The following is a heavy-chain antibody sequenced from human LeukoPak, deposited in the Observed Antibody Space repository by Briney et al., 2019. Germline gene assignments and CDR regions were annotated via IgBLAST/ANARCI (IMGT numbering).Heavy chain of an antibody. CDR3: ARGFDAHNAFDI. Sequence: PSQTLSLTCTVSGGSISSSDYYWSWIRQPPGKGLEWIGYIYYSGSTSCNPSLKSRVTISVDTSKNQFSLKLTSVTAADTAVYYCARGFDAHNAFDIWGQGTMVTVSS. CDR2: IYYSGST. V-gene: IGHV4-30-4*01. D-gene: IGHD3-9*01. J-gene: IGHJ3*02. CDR1: GGSISSSDYY.